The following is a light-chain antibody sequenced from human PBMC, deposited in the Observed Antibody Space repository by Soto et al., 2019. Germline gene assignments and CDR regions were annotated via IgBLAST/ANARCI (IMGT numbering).Light chain of an antibody. CDR1: QSISSW. J-gene: IGKJ1*01. V-gene: IGKV1-5*01. CDR3: QQYNSYST. Sequence: IQLTQSPSSPSASVGDRLTITCRASQSISSWLAWYQQKPGKAPKLLIYDASSLESGVPSRFSGSGSGTEFTLTISSLQPDDFATYYCQQYNSYSTFGQGTKV. CDR2: DAS.